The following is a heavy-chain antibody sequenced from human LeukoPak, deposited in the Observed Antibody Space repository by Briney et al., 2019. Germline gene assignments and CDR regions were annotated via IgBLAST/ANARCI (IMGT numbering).Heavy chain of an antibody. CDR3: ARLFAAVAGSYYFDY. CDR2: INTNTGNP. D-gene: IGHD6-19*01. Sequence: ASVKVSCKASGYTLTSYAMNWVRQAPGQGLEWMGWINTNTGNPTYAQGFTGRFVFSLDTSVSTAYLQISSLKAEDTAVYYCARLFAAVAGSYYFDYWGQGTLVTVSS. J-gene: IGHJ4*02. V-gene: IGHV7-4-1*02. CDR1: GYTLTSYA.